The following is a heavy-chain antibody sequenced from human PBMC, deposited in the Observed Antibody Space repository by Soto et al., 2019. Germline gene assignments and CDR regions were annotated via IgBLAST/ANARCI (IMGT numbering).Heavy chain of an antibody. J-gene: IGHJ5*02. CDR1: GGVFSNYA. CDR3: ASGSHYLSTGYYFDN. D-gene: IGHD3-22*01. V-gene: IGHV1-69*01. Sequence: QVQLVQSGAEVKKPGSSVKVSCKASGGVFSNYALTWVRQAPGQGLEWLGGIVPVFATPNYAPKFQGRVTVTADESTRTGYMELSSLTSEDTAMYYCASGSHYLSTGYYFDNWGQGTLVSVSS. CDR2: IVPVFATP.